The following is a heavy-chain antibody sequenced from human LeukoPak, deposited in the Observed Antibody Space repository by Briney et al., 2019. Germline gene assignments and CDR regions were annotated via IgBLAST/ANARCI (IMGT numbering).Heavy chain of an antibody. D-gene: IGHD3-22*01. Sequence: GGSLRLSCAASGFTFSSYGMHWVRQAPGKGLEWVAVISYDGSNKYYADSVKGRFTISRDNSKNTLYLQMNGLRAEDTAVYYCAKESYYYDSSGYPPDYWGQGTLVTVSS. CDR1: GFTFSSYG. CDR2: ISYDGSNK. J-gene: IGHJ4*02. CDR3: AKESYYYDSSGYPPDY. V-gene: IGHV3-30*18.